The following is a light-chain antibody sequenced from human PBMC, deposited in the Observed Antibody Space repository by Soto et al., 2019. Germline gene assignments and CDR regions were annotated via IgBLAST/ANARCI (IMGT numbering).Light chain of an antibody. CDR3: QQYSSYSRT. J-gene: IGKJ1*01. Sequence: DIQMTQSPSTLSASVGDRVTITCRASKSISSSLAWYQQKPGKAPKLLIYKASSIESGVPSRFSGSGSGTEFTLTITSLQPDDFATYYCQQYSSYSRTFGQGTKVDIK. V-gene: IGKV1-5*03. CDR1: KSISSS. CDR2: KAS.